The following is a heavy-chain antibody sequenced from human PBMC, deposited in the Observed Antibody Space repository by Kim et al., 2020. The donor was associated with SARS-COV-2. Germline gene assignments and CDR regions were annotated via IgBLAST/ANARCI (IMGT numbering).Heavy chain of an antibody. D-gene: IGHD6-6*01. V-gene: IGHV4-59*01. CDR3: ASASRGAARGYFDY. Sequence: NPSLKSRVTISVDTSKNQFSLKLSSVTAADTAVYYCASASRGAARGYFDYWGQGTLVTVSS. J-gene: IGHJ4*02.